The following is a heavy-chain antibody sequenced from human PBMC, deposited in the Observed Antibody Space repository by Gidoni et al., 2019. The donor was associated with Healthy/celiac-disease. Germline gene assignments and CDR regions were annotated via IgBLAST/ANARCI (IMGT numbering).Heavy chain of an antibody. CDR2: ITWNSGSI. Sequence: EVQLVESGGGLVQPGRSLSLACAASGFTVDDDAMHWVRQAPGKGLEWVSGITWNSGSIGYADSVKGRFTVSRDNAKNSLYLQMNSLRADDTALYYCAKTGGYDFWSGKNWFDPWGQGTLVTVSS. V-gene: IGHV3-9*01. D-gene: IGHD3-3*01. CDR3: AKTGGYDFWSGKNWFDP. J-gene: IGHJ5*02. CDR1: GFTVDDDA.